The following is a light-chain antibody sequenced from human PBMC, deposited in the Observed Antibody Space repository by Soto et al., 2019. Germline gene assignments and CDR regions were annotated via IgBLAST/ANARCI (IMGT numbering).Light chain of an antibody. V-gene: IGLV2-14*03. J-gene: IGLJ1*01. CDR2: GVT. CDR1: SGDFGNYNY. Sequence: QSALTQPASVSGSPGQSITISCTGASGDFGNYNYVSWYQQHPGKAPQLLIVGVTNRPSGVSHRFSGSKSGNTASLTISGLQADDESEYYCNSYTNTNTLPVFGTGTKVTVL. CDR3: NSYTNTNTLPV.